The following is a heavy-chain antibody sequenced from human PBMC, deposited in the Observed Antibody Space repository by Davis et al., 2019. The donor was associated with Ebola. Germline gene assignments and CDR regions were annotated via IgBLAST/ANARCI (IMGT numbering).Heavy chain of an antibody. CDR1: GYEFTTHW. CDR3: ARRGPQKFMATMAMGPFHAFDL. Sequence: KVSCKASGYEFTTHWIGWLRQMPGKGLEWMGIIYPDDSDTTYSPSFQGQVTISADKSINTAYLQWSSLKASDTAMYYCARRGPQKFMATMAMGPFHAFDLWGQGTMVTVSS. CDR2: IYPDDSDT. J-gene: IGHJ3*01. V-gene: IGHV5-51*01. D-gene: IGHD5-24*01.